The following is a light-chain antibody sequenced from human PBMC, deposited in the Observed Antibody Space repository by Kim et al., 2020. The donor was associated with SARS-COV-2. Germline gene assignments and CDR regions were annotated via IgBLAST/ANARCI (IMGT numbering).Light chain of an antibody. V-gene: IGLV3-1*01. J-gene: IGLJ1*01. CDR1: KLGDKY. CDR3: QAWDSSTHNYV. CDR2: QDN. Sequence: SYELTQPPSVSVSPGQTASITCSGYKLGDKYVSWYQQKPGQSTVVVIYQDNQRPSGIPERFSGSNSGNTATLTISGTQAMDEADYYCQAWDSSTHNYVFGAGTKVTV.